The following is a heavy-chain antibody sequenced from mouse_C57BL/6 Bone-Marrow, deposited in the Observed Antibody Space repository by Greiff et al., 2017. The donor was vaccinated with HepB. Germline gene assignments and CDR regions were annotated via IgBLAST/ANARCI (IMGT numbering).Heavy chain of an antibody. Sequence: VQVVESGAELVKPGASVKISCKASGYAFSSYWMNWVKQRPGKGLEWIGQIYPGDGDTNYNGKFKGKATLTADKSSSTAYMQLSSLTSEDSAVYFCARYGTTARSFAYWGQGTLVTVSA. CDR1: GYAFSSYW. CDR2: IYPGDGDT. D-gene: IGHD1-2*01. J-gene: IGHJ3*01. V-gene: IGHV1-80*01. CDR3: ARYGTTARSFAY.